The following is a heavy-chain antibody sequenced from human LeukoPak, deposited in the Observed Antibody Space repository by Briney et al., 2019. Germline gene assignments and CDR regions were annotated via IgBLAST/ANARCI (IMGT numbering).Heavy chain of an antibody. CDR3: ARELGNSGYDSEPISGFDY. CDR2: IKHSGSN. J-gene: IGHJ4*02. CDR1: GGSFSGYY. Sequence: ASETLSLTCAVYGGSFSGYYWSWIRQPPGKGLEWLGEIKHSGSNNYNPSLKSRVTISVDTSKNQFSLKLSSVTAADTAVYYCARELGNSGYDSEPISGFDYWGQGTLVTVSS. D-gene: IGHD5-12*01. V-gene: IGHV4-34*01.